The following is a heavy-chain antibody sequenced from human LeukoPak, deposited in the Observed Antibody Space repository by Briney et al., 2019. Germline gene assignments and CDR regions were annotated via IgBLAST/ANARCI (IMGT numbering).Heavy chain of an antibody. CDR3: AREGGYCSSTTCYNYFDY. D-gene: IGHD2-2*02. CDR1: GYTFTSYG. CDR2: ISPNSGGT. J-gene: IGHJ4*02. Sequence: ASVKVSCKASGYTFTSYGISWVRQAPGQGLEWMGWISPNSGGTNYAQKFQGRVTMTRDTSISTAYMELSSLRSDDTAVYYCAREGGYCSSTTCYNYFDYWGQGTLVTVS. V-gene: IGHV1-2*02.